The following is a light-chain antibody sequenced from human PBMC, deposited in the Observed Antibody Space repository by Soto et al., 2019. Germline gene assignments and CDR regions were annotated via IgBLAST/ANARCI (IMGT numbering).Light chain of an antibody. CDR1: QPLNLNF. Sequence: EIVLTQSPGSLSLSPGERATLSCRASQPLNLNFLAWYQQKPGQAPRLLIYDASSRATGTPDRFSGTGSATDFTLTISRLEPEDFAGYSCHQYYRTPRTFGQGTKVDIK. CDR3: HQYYRTPRT. V-gene: IGKV3-20*01. CDR2: DAS. J-gene: IGKJ1*01.